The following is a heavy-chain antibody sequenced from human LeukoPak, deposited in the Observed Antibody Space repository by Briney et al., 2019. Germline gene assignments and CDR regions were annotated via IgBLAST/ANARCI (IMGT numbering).Heavy chain of an antibody. CDR3: ARSKRNGFDI. CDR2: IFPSGGEI. CDR1: GFTFSTFA. Sequence: GGSLRLSCAASGFTFSTFAMIWVRQPPGKGLEWVSSIFPSGGEIHYADSVKGRFTISRDNAMNSVYLQMNSLRAEDTAVYYCARSKRNGFDIWGQGTMVTVSS. J-gene: IGHJ3*02. V-gene: IGHV3-21*06.